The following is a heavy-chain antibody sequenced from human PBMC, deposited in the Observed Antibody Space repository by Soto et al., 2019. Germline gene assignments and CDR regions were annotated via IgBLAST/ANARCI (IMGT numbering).Heavy chain of an antibody. J-gene: IGHJ6*02. V-gene: IGHV1-18*01. D-gene: IGHD3-10*01. CDR1: GYTFTSYG. CDR3: ARAFLYGSGSYYSYYYYGMDV. CDR2: ISAYNGNT. Sequence: ASVKVSCKASGYTFTSYGISWVRQAPGQGLEWMGWISAYNGNTNYAQKLQGRVTITADESTSAAYMELSSLRSEDTAVYYCARAFLYGSGSYYSYYYYGMDVWGQGTTVTVSS.